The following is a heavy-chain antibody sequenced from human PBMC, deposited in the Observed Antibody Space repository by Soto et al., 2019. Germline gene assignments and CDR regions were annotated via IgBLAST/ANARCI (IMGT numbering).Heavy chain of an antibody. D-gene: IGHD6-19*01. J-gene: IGHJ5*02. Sequence: SETLSLTCTVSGGSISSSSYYWGWIRQPPGKGLEWIGSIYYSGSTYYNPSLKSRVTISVDTSKNQFSLKLSSVTAADTAVYYCASTPGYSSGWYPNWFDPWGQGTLVTVS. CDR1: GGSISSSSYY. CDR2: IYYSGST. CDR3: ASTPGYSSGWYPNWFDP. V-gene: IGHV4-39*01.